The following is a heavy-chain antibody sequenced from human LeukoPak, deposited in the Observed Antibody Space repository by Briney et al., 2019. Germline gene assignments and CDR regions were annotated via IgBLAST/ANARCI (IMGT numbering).Heavy chain of an antibody. Sequence: PGGSLRLSCVASGFMFNKYGMSWVRQAPGKGLEWVSVISGGGGRTYYGGSVKGRFTISRDNSKNTVYLQMNSLRAEDTAVYYCAKDVRDIVVLIDTYMYWGQGTLVTVSS. V-gene: IGHV3-23*01. CDR1: GFMFNKYG. CDR2: ISGGGGRT. D-gene: IGHD2-21*01. J-gene: IGHJ4*02. CDR3: AKDVRDIVVLIDTYMY.